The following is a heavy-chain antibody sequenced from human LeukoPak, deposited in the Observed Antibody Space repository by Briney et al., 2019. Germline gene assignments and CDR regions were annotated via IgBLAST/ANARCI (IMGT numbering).Heavy chain of an antibody. J-gene: IGHJ6*03. CDR3: AGAQAVAGPIDYYYMDV. CDR2: IIPILGIA. V-gene: IGHV1-69*02. CDR1: GGTFSSYT. Sequence: ASVKVSCKASGGTFSSYTISWVLQAPGQGLEWMGRIIPILGIANYAQKFQGRVTITADKSTSTAYMELSSLRSEDTAVYYCAGAQAVAGPIDYYYMDVWGKGTTVTVSS. D-gene: IGHD6-19*01.